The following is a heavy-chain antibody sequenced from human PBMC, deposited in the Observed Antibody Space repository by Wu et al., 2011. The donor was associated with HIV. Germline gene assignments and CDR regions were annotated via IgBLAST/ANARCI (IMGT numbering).Heavy chain of an antibody. CDR1: GGTFSSYA. CDR3: ARVLDFWSGSYNWFDP. D-gene: IGHD3-3*01. Sequence: QVQLVQSGAEVKKPGSSVKVSCKASGGTFSSYAISWVRQAPGQGLEWMGGIIPIFGTTNYAQKFQGRVTITADKSTSTAYMELRSLRSDDTAVYYCARVLDFWSGSYNWFDPGAREPWSPSPQ. J-gene: IGHJ5*02. V-gene: IGHV1-69*14. CDR2: IIPIFGTT.